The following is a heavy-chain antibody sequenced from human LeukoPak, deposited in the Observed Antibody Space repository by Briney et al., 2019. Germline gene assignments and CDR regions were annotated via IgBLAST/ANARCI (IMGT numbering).Heavy chain of an antibody. V-gene: IGHV3-9*01. J-gene: IGHJ4*02. CDR3: TKGTWRYFGSGSPSFDY. Sequence: PGGSLRLSCAASGFTFSSYAMHWVRQAPGKGLEWVSGISWNSGSIGYADSVKGRFTISRDNAKNSLYLQMNSLRAEDTALYYCTKGTWRYFGSGSPSFDYWGQGTLVTVSS. D-gene: IGHD3-10*01. CDR1: GFTFSSYA. CDR2: ISWNSGSI.